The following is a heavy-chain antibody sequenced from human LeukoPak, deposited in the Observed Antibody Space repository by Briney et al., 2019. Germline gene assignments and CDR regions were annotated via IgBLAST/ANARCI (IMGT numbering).Heavy chain of an antibody. CDR1: GFTFSSYW. J-gene: IGHJ5*02. V-gene: IGHV3-7*01. CDR3: AREYSRSWENWFDP. D-gene: IGHD6-13*01. CDR2: IKQDGSEK. Sequence: GGSLRLSCAASGFTFSSYWMSWVRQAPGKGLEWVANIKQDGSEKYYVDSVKGRFIISRDNAKNSLYLQMNSLRAEDTAVYYCAREYSRSWENWFDPWGQGTLVPVSS.